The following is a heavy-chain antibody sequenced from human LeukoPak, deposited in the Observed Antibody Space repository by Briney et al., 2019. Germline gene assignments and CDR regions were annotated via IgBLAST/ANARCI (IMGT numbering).Heavy chain of an antibody. CDR3: ARGATVLGFQH. CDR1: GYTFTTYD. V-gene: IGHV1-46*01. D-gene: IGHD2-15*01. Sequence: ASVKVSCKASGYTFTTYDINWVRQATGQGLEWMGIINPSGGSTSYAQKFQGRVTMTRDTSTSTVYMELSSLRSEDTAVYYCARGATVLGFQHWGQGTLVTVSS. CDR2: INPSGGST. J-gene: IGHJ1*01.